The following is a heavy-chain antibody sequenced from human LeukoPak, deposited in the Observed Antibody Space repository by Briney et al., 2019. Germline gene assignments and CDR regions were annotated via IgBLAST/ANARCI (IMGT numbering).Heavy chain of an antibody. CDR1: GGSISSGDYY. CDR3: AREPGYCSSTSCPGFDP. V-gene: IGHV4-30-4*01. CDR2: IYYSGST. Sequence: SETLSLTCTVSGGSISSGDYYWSWIRQPPGKGLEWIGYIYYSGSTYYNPSLKSRVTISVDTSKNQFSLKLSSVTAADTAVYYCAREPGYCSSTSCPGFDPWGQGTLVTVSS. J-gene: IGHJ5*02. D-gene: IGHD2-2*01.